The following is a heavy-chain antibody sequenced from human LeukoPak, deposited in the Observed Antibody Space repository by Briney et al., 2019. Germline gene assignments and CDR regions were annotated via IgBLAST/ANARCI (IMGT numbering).Heavy chain of an antibody. D-gene: IGHD6-13*01. CDR1: GFTFSSYA. CDR2: IYSGGST. J-gene: IGHJ4*02. Sequence: PGGSLRLSCAASGFTFSSYAMSWVRQAPGKGLEWVSVIYSGGSTYYADSVKGRFTISRDNSKNTLYLQMNSLRAEDTAVYYCAIMGYSSSWLDYFDYWGQGTLVTVSS. CDR3: AIMGYSSSWLDYFDY. V-gene: IGHV3-53*01.